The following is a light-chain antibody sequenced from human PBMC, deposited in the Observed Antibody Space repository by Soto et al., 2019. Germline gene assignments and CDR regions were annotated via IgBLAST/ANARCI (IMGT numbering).Light chain of an antibody. CDR1: QNIRSW. J-gene: IGKJ2*01. V-gene: IGKV1-5*03. CDR3: QQYNTYSYT. Sequence: DIQMTQSPSTLSASVGDRVTITCRASQNIRSWLAWYQQKPGKAPILLIYQASTLDNGVPSRFSGSGSGTEFTLTISSLQPEDFASYYCQQYNTYSYTFGQGTKLDLK. CDR2: QAS.